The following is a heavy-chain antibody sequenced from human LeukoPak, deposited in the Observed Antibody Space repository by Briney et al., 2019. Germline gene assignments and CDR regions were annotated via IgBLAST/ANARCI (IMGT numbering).Heavy chain of an antibody. V-gene: IGHV3-64*01. CDR2: IRSNGGST. D-gene: IGHD3-22*01. Sequence: GGSLRLSCAASGFTFSSYAMHWVRQAPGKGLEYVSAIRSNGGSTYYANSVKGRFTISRDNSKNTLYLQMGSLRAEDMAVYYCARESKTYYYDSSGYYYNWFDPWGQGTLVTVSS. CDR1: GFTFSSYA. CDR3: ARESKTYYYDSSGYYYNWFDP. J-gene: IGHJ5*02.